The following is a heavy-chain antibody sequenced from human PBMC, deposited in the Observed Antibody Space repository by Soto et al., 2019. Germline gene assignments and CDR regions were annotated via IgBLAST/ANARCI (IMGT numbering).Heavy chain of an antibody. CDR1: GDSVSSNSAA. CDR3: ARDPYIVVVPAAMFRLDYYYYGMDV. J-gene: IGHJ6*02. Sequence: SQTLSLTCAISGDSVSSNSAAWNWIRQSPSRGLEWLGRTYYRSKWYNDYAVSVKSRITINPDTSKNQFSLQLNSVTPEDTAVYYCARDPYIVVVPAAMFRLDYYYYGMDVWGQGTTVTVS. CDR2: TYYRSKWYN. D-gene: IGHD2-2*01. V-gene: IGHV6-1*01.